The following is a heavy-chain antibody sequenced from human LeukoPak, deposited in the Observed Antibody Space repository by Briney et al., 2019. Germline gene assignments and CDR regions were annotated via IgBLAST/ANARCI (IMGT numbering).Heavy chain of an antibody. D-gene: IGHD5-18*01. V-gene: IGHV1-69*13. CDR2: IIPIFGTA. CDR1: GGTFSSYA. J-gene: IGHJ4*02. Sequence: GASVKVSCKASGGTFSSYAISWVRQAPGQGLEWMGGIIPIFGTANYAQKFQVRATITADESQSTAYMELSSLRSEDTAVYYCARAHYYVDTAMVPFDYWGQGTLVTVSS. CDR3: ARAHYYVDTAMVPFDY.